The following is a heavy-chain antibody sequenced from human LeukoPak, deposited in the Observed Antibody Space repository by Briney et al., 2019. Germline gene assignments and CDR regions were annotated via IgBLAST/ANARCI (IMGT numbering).Heavy chain of an antibody. CDR2: IYPDDSDI. J-gene: IGHJ4*02. CDR1: GYSFNSYW. Sequence: GESLKISCKASGYSFNSYWIAWVRQMPGKGLEWMGIIYPDDSDIRYSPSVQGQVTFSADKSINTAYVQWSSLKASDSGVYYCASLLTGWVVGWGQGTLVTVSS. CDR3: ASLLTGWVVG. V-gene: IGHV5-51*01. D-gene: IGHD7-27*01.